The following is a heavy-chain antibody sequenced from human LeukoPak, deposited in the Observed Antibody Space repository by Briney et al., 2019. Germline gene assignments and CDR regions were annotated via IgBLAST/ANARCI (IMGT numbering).Heavy chain of an antibody. CDR1: GFSFSNHG. CDR3: AGGSCSGGSCPYDF. J-gene: IGHJ4*02. V-gene: IGHV3-33*05. D-gene: IGHD2-15*01. CDR2: VTYDGNHK. Sequence: GGSLRLSCAASGFSFSNHGMNWVRQAPGKGLEWVAVVTYDGNHKNYADSVKGRFTISRDNSKNTLYLQMNSLRAEDTAVFYCAGGSCSGGSCPYDFWGQGTLVTVSS.